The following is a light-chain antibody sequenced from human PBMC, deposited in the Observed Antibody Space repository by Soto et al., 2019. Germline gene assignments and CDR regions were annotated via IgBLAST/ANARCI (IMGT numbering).Light chain of an antibody. Sequence: EIVLTHSPGTLSLSPWEIATRSCRASQSVSSSYLAWYQQKPGQAPRLLIYGASSRATGIPDRFSGSGSGTDFTLTISRLEPEDFAVYYCQQYGSSPKTFGQGTKVDNK. CDR2: GAS. CDR1: QSVSSSY. J-gene: IGKJ1*01. CDR3: QQYGSSPKT. V-gene: IGKV3-20*01.